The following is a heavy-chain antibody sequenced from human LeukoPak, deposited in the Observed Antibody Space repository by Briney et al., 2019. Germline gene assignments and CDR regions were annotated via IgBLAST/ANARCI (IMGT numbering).Heavy chain of an antibody. Sequence: GGSLRLSCAASGFTFSSYWMHWVRQAPGKGLVWVSRINSDRSSTSYADSVKGRFTISRDNAKNTLYLQMNSLRAEDTAVYYCARGYYDSSGYFKVGYSWFDPWGQGTLVTVSS. V-gene: IGHV3-74*01. CDR2: INSDRSST. J-gene: IGHJ5*02. CDR3: ARGYYDSSGYFKVGYSWFDP. D-gene: IGHD3-22*01. CDR1: GFTFSSYW.